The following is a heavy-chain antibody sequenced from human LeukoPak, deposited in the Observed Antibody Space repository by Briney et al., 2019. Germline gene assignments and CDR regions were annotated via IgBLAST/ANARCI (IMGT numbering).Heavy chain of an antibody. V-gene: IGHV4-4*07. J-gene: IGHJ6*03. D-gene: IGHD1-1*01. CDR1: GGSINNYY. CDR2: IYSSGNT. CDR3: ARGGAGQPDNSHFYQFMDV. Sequence: PSETLSLTCTVSGGSINNYYWSWIRQPAGKGLEWIGRIYSSGNTNYISSLKSRVTISLDTSRNQFSLKVNSVTAADTAVYYCARGGAGQPDNSHFYQFMDVWGRGTTVTVSS.